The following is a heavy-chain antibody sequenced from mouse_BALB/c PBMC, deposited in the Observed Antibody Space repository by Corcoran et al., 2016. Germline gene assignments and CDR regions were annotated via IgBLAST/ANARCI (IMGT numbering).Heavy chain of an antibody. J-gene: IGHJ3*01. D-gene: IGHD1-1*01. CDR2: INTYTGEP. V-gene: IGHV9-3-1*01. CDR3: ARPLGYYGSSFAY. Sequence: QIQLVQSGPELKKPGETVKISCKASGYTFTNYGMHWVKQAPGKGLKWMGWINTYTGEPTYADDFKGRFAFSLETSASTAYLQINNLKNEDTATYFGARPLGYYGSSFAYWGQGTLVTVSA. CDR1: GYTFTNYG.